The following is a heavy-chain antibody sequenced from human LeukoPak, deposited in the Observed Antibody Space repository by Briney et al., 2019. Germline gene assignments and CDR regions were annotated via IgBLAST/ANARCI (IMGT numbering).Heavy chain of an antibody. J-gene: IGHJ4*02. CDR3: ARQTPYDYVWGSYLSFHY. Sequence: SETLSLTCTVSGGSISSYYWSWIRQPPGKGLEWIGYIYYSGSTNYNPSLKSRVTISVDTSKNRFSLKLSPVTAADTAVYYCARQTPYDYVWGSYLSFHYWGQGTLVTVSS. V-gene: IGHV4-59*08. CDR1: GGSISSYY. CDR2: IYYSGST. D-gene: IGHD3-16*01.